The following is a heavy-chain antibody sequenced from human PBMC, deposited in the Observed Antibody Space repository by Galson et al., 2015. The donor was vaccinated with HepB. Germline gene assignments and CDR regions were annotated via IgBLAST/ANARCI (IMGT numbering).Heavy chain of an antibody. Sequence: CAISGDSVSSNIAAWNWIRRSPSRGLEWLGRTWYTSKWYNDYAVSVKSRITINPDTSKNQFSLQLNSVTPDDTAVYYCAREAGNVLGYWGQGTLVTVSS. CDR2: TWYTSKWYN. CDR3: AREAGNVLGY. D-gene: IGHD1-14*01. V-gene: IGHV6-1*01. J-gene: IGHJ4*02. CDR1: GDSVSSNIAA.